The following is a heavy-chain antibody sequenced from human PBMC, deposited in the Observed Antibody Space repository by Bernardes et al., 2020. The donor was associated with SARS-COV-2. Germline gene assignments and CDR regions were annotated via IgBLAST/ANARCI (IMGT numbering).Heavy chain of an antibody. Sequence: ASVKVSCKASGYTFTSYGISWVRQAPGQGLEWMGWISAYNGNTNYAQKLQGRVTMTTDTSTSTAYMELRSLRSDDTAVYYCARDHCSSTSCKGGAFDIWGQGTMVTVSS. CDR3: ARDHCSSTSCKGGAFDI. CDR1: GYTFTSYG. V-gene: IGHV1-18*01. CDR2: ISAYNGNT. D-gene: IGHD2-2*01. J-gene: IGHJ3*02.